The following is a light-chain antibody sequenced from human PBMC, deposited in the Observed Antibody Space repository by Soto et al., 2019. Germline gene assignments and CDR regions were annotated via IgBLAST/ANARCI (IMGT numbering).Light chain of an antibody. Sequence: DIQLTQSPSFLSASVGDRVTITCRASQGISSYLAWYQQKPGKAPKLLIYAASTLQSGVPSRFSGSGSGTYFTLTISNLQPEDFATYYCQQLNTYPLTFGGGTRVEIK. J-gene: IGKJ4*01. V-gene: IGKV1-9*01. CDR1: QGISSY. CDR3: QQLNTYPLT. CDR2: AAS.